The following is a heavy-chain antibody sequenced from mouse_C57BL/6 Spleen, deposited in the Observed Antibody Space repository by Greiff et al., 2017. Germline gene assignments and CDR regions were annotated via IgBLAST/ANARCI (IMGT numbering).Heavy chain of an antibody. CDR1: GFTFSSYA. J-gene: IGHJ3*01. D-gene: IGHD1-1*01. CDR3: ARDLYYGSSYGFAY. CDR2: ISDGGSYT. V-gene: IGHV5-4*01. Sequence: EVKLMESGGGLVKPGGSLKLSCAASGFTFSSYAMSWVRQTPEKRLEWVATISDGGSYTYYPDNVKGRVTISRDKATNNLYLQMSHLKSEDTAMYYCARDLYYGSSYGFAYWGQGTLVTVSA.